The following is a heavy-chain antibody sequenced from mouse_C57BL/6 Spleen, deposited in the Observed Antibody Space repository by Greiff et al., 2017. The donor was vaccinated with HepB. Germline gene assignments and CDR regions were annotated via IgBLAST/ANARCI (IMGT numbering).Heavy chain of an antibody. CDR2: IYPGSGNT. CDR3: ARLGGVYFDY. V-gene: IGHV1-76*01. CDR1: GYTFTDYY. D-gene: IGHD4-1*01. Sequence: VQLQQSGAELVRPGASVKLSCKASGYTFTDYYINWVKQRPGQGLEWIARIYPGSGNTYYNEKFKGKATLTAEKSSSTAYMQLSSLTSEDSAVYFCARLGGVYFDYWGQGTTRTVAS. J-gene: IGHJ2*01.